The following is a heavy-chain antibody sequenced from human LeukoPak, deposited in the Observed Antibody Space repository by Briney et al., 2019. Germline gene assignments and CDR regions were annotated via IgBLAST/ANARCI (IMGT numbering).Heavy chain of an antibody. D-gene: IGHD1-26*01. CDR1: GFTFSSYS. J-gene: IGHJ4*02. CDR2: ISSSSSTI. CDR3: ARTVVGDIDY. V-gene: IGHV3-48*01. Sequence: GGSLRLSCAASGFTFSSYSMNWVRQAPGKGLEWVSYISSSSSTIYYADSVKGRFTISRDNAKNSLYLQMNSLRAEDTAVYYCARTVVGDIDYWGQGTLVTVSS.